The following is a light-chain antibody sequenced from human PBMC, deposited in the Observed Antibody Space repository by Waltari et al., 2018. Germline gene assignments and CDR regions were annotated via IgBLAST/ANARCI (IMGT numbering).Light chain of an antibody. Sequence: DVVMTQSPLSLPVTLGQPASISCRSSQSLVHSDGNTYLNWFQQRPGQSPRRLIYKVSNRDSGVPDRFSGRGSGTDFTLKISRVEAEDVGVYYCMKGTHWPPTFGQGAKVESK. J-gene: IGKJ1*01. V-gene: IGKV2-30*02. CDR1: QSLVHSDGNTY. CDR2: KVS. CDR3: MKGTHWPPT.